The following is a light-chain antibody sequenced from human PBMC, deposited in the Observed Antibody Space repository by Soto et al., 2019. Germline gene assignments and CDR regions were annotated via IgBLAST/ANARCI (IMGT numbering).Light chain of an antibody. CDR2: DVS. V-gene: IGLV2-14*01. CDR1: SSDVGTYNS. J-gene: IGLJ1*01. Sequence: QSVLTQPAAGSGFPGQSIAISYTGTSSDVGTYNSVSWYQQYPGKAPKLMIHDVSNRPSGVSDRFSGSKSGNTASLTISGLQSEDEDDYYCSSYTSSSSYVFGSGTKVTVL. CDR3: SSYTSSSSYV.